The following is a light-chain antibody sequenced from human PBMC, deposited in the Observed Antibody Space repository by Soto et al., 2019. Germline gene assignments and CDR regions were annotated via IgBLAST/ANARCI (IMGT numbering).Light chain of an antibody. CDR3: MQALQTPWT. V-gene: IGKV2-28*01. CDR2: LGS. CDR1: QSLLHSNGYNY. Sequence: EIVMTRSPLTLPVTPGEPASISCSSSQSLLHSNGYNYLDWYLQKPGQSPQLLIYLGSNRASGVPDRFSGSGSGTDFTLKISRVEAEDVGVYYCMQALQTPWTFGQGTKVDIK. J-gene: IGKJ1*01.